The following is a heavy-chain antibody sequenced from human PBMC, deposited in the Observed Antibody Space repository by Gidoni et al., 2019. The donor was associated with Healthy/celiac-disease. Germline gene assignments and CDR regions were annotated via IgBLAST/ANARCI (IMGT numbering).Heavy chain of an antibody. V-gene: IGHV4-34*01. Sequence: QVQLQQWGAGLLKPSETLSLTCAVYGGSFSGYYWSWIRQPPGKGLEWIGEINHSGSTNYNPSLKSRVTISVDTSKNQFSLKLSSVTAADTAVYYCARGRRWFGEMGPGVFDYWGQGTLVTVSS. CDR3: ARGRRWFGEMGPGVFDY. D-gene: IGHD3-10*01. CDR1: GGSFSGYY. CDR2: INHSGST. J-gene: IGHJ4*02.